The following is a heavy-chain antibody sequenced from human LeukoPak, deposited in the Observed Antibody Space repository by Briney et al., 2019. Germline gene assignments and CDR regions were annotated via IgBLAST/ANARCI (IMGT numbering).Heavy chain of an antibody. CDR2: IIPIFGTA. D-gene: IGHD3-22*01. CDR1: GGTFTSYA. CDR3: AREYYYDSSGYSPYYFDY. Sequence: GALVKASYKASGGTFTSYAISWVRQAPGQGLEWMGRIIPIFGTANYEQKFQGRVTITTDESTSTAYMELSSLRSEDTAVYYCAREYYYDSSGYSPYYFDYWGQGTLVTVSS. V-gene: IGHV1-69*05. J-gene: IGHJ4*02.